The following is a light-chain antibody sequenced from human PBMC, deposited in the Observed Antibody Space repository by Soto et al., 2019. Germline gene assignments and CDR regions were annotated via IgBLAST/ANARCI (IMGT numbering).Light chain of an antibody. V-gene: IGKV1-5*03. CDR1: QSISSW. J-gene: IGKJ1*01. CDR3: QQYNSFPT. CDR2: KAS. Sequence: DMPMTQSPSTLSASVGDRVTITYRASQSISSWLAWYQQKPGKAPKLLIYKASSLESGVPSRFSGSGSGTEFTLTSSSLQPDNYATYYCQQYNSFPTLGQGTKVEIK.